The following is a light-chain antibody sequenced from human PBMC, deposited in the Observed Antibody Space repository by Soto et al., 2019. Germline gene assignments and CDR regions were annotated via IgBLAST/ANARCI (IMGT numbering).Light chain of an antibody. V-gene: IGLV2-18*02. J-gene: IGLJ1*01. CDR1: SSDVGSYNR. Sequence: QSALTQPPSVSGAPGQSVAISCSGTSSDVGSYNRVSWYQQPPGTAPKLVIYDASNRPSGVPDRFSGSKSGNTASLTISGLQAEDEADYYCSSFTSSSTYVFGTGTKLTVL. CDR2: DAS. CDR3: SSFTSSSTYV.